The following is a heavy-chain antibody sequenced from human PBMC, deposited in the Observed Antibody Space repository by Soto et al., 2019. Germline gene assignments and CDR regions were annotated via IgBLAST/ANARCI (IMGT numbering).Heavy chain of an antibody. V-gene: IGHV3-13*01. Sequence: GGSLRLSCVASGFTFSSYDMHWVRQVTGKGLEWVSSIGTTGDTDYPGSVRGRFTISRDNAKSSLYLQMNSLRAEDTAVYYCARDGGHSGSYSHYYYYGMDVWGQGTTVNV. CDR2: IGTTGDT. J-gene: IGHJ6*02. D-gene: IGHD1-26*01. CDR3: ARDGGHSGSYSHYYYYGMDV. CDR1: GFTFSSYD.